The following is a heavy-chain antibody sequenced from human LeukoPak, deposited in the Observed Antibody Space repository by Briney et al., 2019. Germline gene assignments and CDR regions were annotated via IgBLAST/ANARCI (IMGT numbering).Heavy chain of an antibody. D-gene: IGHD6-13*01. Sequence: ASVKVSCKASGYTFTSYAMHWVRQAPGQRLEWMGWINAGNGNTKYSRKFQGRVTITRDTSASTAYMELSSLRSEDTAVYYCAREVLGAAGIWGQGTMVTVSS. J-gene: IGHJ3*02. CDR2: INAGNGNT. CDR1: GYTFTSYA. CDR3: AREVLGAAGI. V-gene: IGHV1-3*01.